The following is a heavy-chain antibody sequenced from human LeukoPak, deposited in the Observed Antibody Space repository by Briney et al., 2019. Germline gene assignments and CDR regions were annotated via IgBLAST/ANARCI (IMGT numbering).Heavy chain of an antibody. CDR1: GFTFRSYA. V-gene: IGHV3-23*01. CDR2: ISGSGGSI. J-gene: IGHJ4*02. D-gene: IGHD6-19*01. Sequence: PGGSLRLSCAASGFTFRSYAMSWVRQAPGKGLEWVSSISGSGGSIYYADSVKGRFTISRDNSKNTLYLQINGLRAEDTAVFYCAKAIGSSDWYGDFHYWGQGTRVTVSS. CDR3: AKAIGSSDWYGDFHY.